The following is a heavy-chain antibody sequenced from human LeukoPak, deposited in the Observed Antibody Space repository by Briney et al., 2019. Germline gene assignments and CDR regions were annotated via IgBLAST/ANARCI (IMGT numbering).Heavy chain of an antibody. D-gene: IGHD6-13*01. CDR3: AKGAAAAGPGGY. CDR1: GFTFSSYA. CDR2: ISGSGGST. Sequence: PGGSLRLSCAASGFTFSSYAMSWLRQAPGKGLEWFSAISGSGGSTYYADSVKGRFTISRDNSKNTLYLRMKSLRAEDTAVYYCAKGAAAAGPGGYWGQGSLVTVCS. V-gene: IGHV3-23*01. J-gene: IGHJ4*02.